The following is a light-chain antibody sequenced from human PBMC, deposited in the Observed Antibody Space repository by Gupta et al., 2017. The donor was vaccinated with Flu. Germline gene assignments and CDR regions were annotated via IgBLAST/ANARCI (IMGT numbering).Light chain of an antibody. CDR2: ENN. J-gene: IGLJ3*02. Sequence: QSLLTQPPSVSPAPGQKVTISCSGSSSNIGSNYVCWYKQLPGTAPKLLIYENNERPSGIPDRFSGAKSGTSATLGITGLQTGDEADYYCGTWDSSLNAGVFGGGTKLTVL. V-gene: IGLV1-51*02. CDR1: SSNIGSNY. CDR3: GTWDSSLNAGV.